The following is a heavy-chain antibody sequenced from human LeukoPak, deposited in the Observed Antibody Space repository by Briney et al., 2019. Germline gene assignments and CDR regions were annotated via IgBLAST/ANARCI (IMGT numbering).Heavy chain of an antibody. V-gene: IGHV3-74*01. D-gene: IGHD3-3*01. J-gene: IGHJ5*02. Sequence: GGSLRLSCAASGFTFSSYWMHWVRQAPGKGLVWVSRINSDGSSTSYADSVKGRFTISRDNAKNTLYLQMNSLRAEDTAVYYCARDKPRYDFWSAGNWFDPWGQGTLVTVSS. CDR2: INSDGSST. CDR1: GFTFSSYW. CDR3: ARDKPRYDFWSAGNWFDP.